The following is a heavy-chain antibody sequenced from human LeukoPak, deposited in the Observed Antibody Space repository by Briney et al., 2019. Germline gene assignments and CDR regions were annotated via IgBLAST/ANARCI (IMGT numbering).Heavy chain of an antibody. CDR3: ARGRDGYRVFDY. CDR1: GYTFTSYD. D-gene: IGHD5-24*01. V-gene: IGHV1-8*01. J-gene: IGHJ4*02. CDR2: MNPNSGNT. Sequence: ASVKVSCKASGYTFTSYDINWVRQATGQGLEWMGWMNPNSGNTKYSQKFQGRVTITRDTSASTAYMELSSLRSEDTAVYYCARGRDGYRVFDYWGQGTLVTVSS.